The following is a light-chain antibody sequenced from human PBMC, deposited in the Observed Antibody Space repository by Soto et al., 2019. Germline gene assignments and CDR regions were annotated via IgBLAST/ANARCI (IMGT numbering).Light chain of an antibody. V-gene: IGLV7-43*01. CDR3: LLYYGGSLWV. CDR2: NTD. J-gene: IGLJ3*02. Sequence: QAVVTQEPSLTVSPGGTVTLTCASGTGAVTSGSYPNWFQQKPGQAPRSLIYNTDKRHYSTPTRFSGSLIGGKAALTVSDGQPEDEADYYCLLYYGGSLWVFGGGTKLTVL. CDR1: TGAVTSGSY.